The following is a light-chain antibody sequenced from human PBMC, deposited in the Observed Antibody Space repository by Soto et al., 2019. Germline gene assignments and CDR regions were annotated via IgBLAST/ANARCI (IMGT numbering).Light chain of an antibody. Sequence: QSALTQPRSVSGSPGQSVTISRTGTSSDVGGYNYVSWYQQYPGKAPKVMIYDVKTRPSGVPDRFSGSKSGNTASLTISGLQAEDEADYYCCSYAGSYTFVFGTGTKLTVL. CDR2: DVK. CDR3: CSYAGSYTFV. V-gene: IGLV2-11*01. J-gene: IGLJ1*01. CDR1: SSDVGGYNY.